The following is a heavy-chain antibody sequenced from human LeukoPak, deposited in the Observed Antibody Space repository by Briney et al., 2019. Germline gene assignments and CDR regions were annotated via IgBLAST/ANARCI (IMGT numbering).Heavy chain of an antibody. V-gene: IGHV4-31*03. CDR3: ASLIPSLRYLDY. CDR1: GGSISSGGYY. D-gene: IGHD4-17*01. CDR2: IYYSGTT. J-gene: IGHJ4*02. Sequence: SETLSLTCTVSGGSISSGGYYWSWIRQYPGKGLEWIGYIYYSGTTSYNPSLKRRVTISVDTSKKQFSLKLTSVTAADTAVYYCASLIPSLRYLDYWGQGTLVTVSS.